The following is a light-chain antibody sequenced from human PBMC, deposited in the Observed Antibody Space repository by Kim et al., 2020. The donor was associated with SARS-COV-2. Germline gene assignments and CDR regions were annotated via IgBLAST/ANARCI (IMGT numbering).Light chain of an antibody. CDR1: SSNIGAGYD. CDR3: QSYDSSLSGWV. J-gene: IGLJ3*02. Sequence: QRVTISCTGSSSNIGAGYDVHWYQQLPGTVPKLLIHGDTHRPSVVPDRFSGSKSGTSASLAITGLHGEDEADYYCQSYDSSLSGWVFGGGTQLTVL. V-gene: IGLV1-40*01. CDR2: GDT.